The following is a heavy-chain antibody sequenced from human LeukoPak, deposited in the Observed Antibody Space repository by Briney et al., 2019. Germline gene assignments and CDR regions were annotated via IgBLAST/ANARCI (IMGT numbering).Heavy chain of an antibody. J-gene: IGHJ4*02. D-gene: IGHD3-22*01. Sequence: GGSLRLSCSASGFPFSSYAMHWVRQAPGKGLEYVSTIYSNGYTTYDADSVKGRFTISRDNPRNTLSLQMSSLRDEDTAVYYCVKDNDSSGYSRGPFDYWGQGTLVTVSS. V-gene: IGHV3-64D*06. CDR1: GFPFSSYA. CDR3: VKDNDSSGYSRGPFDY. CDR2: IYSNGYTT.